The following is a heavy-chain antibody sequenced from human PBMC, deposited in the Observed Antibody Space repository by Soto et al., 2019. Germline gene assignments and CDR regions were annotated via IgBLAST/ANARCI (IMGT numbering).Heavy chain of an antibody. D-gene: IGHD6-19*01. CDR3: AREGYSSDYYYYGMDV. CDR2: IIPIFGTA. Sequence: QVQLVQSGAEMKKPGSSVKVSCKASGGTFSSYAISWVRQAPGQGLEWMGGIIPIFGTANYAQKFQGRVTITADKSTSTAYMELSSLRSEYTAVYYCAREGYSSDYYYYGMDVWGQGTTVTVSS. CDR1: GGTFSSYA. J-gene: IGHJ6*02. V-gene: IGHV1-69*06.